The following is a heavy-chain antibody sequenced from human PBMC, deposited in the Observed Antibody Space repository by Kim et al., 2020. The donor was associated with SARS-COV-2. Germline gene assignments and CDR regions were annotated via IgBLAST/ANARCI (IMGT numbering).Heavy chain of an antibody. V-gene: IGHV1-18*01. J-gene: IGHJ4*02. CDR1: GYMFTIYG. D-gene: IGHD6-6*01. CDR3: ARASINSSSSY. CDR2: ISGNNGNT. Sequence: ASVKVSCKTSGYMFTIYGITWVRQAPGQGLEWMGWISGNNGNTNYAQKFQGRVTMTTDISSTTAYMELRNLRSDDTAVYYCARASINSSSSYWGQGTLVT.